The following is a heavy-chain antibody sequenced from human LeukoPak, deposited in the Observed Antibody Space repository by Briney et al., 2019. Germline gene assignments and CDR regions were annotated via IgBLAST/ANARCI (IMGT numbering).Heavy chain of an antibody. Sequence: PGGSLRLSCAASGSTFSSYWMHWVRQAPGKGLVWVSRIKSDGSSTSYADSVKGRFTISRDNAKNTLYVQMYSLRAEDTAVYYCAREVCSGGSCYYDYWGQGTLVTVSS. CDR2: IKSDGSST. D-gene: IGHD2-15*01. V-gene: IGHV3-74*01. J-gene: IGHJ4*02. CDR1: GSTFSSYW. CDR3: AREVCSGGSCYYDY.